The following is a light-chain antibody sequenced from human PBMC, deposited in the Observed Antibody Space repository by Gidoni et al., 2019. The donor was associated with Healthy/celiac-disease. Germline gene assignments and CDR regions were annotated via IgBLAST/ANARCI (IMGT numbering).Light chain of an antibody. CDR2: EAS. CDR3: QQYDNLLIT. J-gene: IGKJ5*01. CDR1: QDISNY. Sequence: EIQMTPSPSSLSASVGDRVTITCQASQDISNYLNWYQQKPGKAPKLLIYEASNLETGVPSRFSGSGSGTDFTFTISSLQPEDIATYYCQQYDNLLITFXXXTRLEIK. V-gene: IGKV1-33*01.